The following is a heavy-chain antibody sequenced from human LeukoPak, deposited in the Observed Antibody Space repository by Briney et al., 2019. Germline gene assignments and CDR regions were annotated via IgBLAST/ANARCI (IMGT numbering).Heavy chain of an antibody. V-gene: IGHV4-39*07. CDR2: IYYSGST. J-gene: IGHJ5*02. D-gene: IGHD3-22*01. CDR1: GCSISSSSYY. Sequence: SETLPLTCTVSGCSISSSSYYWGWIRQPPGKGLELIGSIYYSGSTYYNPSLKSRVTISVDTSKNQFSLKLSSVTAADTAAYYCARDVRYYSHSSGSYNWFDPWGQGTLVTVSS. CDR3: ARDVRYYSHSSGSYNWFDP.